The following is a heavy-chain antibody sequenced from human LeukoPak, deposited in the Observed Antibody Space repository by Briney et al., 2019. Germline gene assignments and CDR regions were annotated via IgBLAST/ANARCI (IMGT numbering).Heavy chain of an antibody. Sequence: ASVKVSCKASGYTFTSYYMHWVRQAPGQGLEWMGIISPSGGGTDYAQKFQGRVTMTRDTSTSTVYMELSSLRSEDTAVYYCARGPLWDFQHWGQGTLVTVSS. CDR2: ISPSGGGT. D-gene: IGHD2-21*01. CDR1: GYTFTSYY. J-gene: IGHJ1*01. CDR3: ARGPLWDFQH. V-gene: IGHV1-46*01.